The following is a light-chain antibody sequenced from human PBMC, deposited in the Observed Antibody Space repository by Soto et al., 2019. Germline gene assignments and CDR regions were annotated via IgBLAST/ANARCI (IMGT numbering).Light chain of an antibody. V-gene: IGKV1-6*01. J-gene: IGKJ1*01. Sequence: AIQMTQSPSFLSASVGDRVIITCRASQGIRNELGWYQQKTGKAPKLLIYAASSLQSGVPSRFSGSGSGTDFTLTISSLQPEDFASYFCLQDYSYPRSFGQGTKVHIK. CDR1: QGIRNE. CDR3: LQDYSYPRS. CDR2: AAS.